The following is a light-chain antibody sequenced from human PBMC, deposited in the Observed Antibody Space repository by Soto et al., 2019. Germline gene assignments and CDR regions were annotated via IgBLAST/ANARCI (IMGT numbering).Light chain of an antibody. J-gene: IGKJ1*01. CDR1: QSISSW. V-gene: IGKV1-5*01. CDR2: DAS. Sequence: DIQMTQSPSTLSASVGDRVTITCRASQSISSWLAWYQQKPGKAPKLLIYDASSLESGVPSRFSGSGSGTEFTLTISSLQPDDFATYYCQKYNSHGTLGQGTKVDIK. CDR3: QKYNSHGT.